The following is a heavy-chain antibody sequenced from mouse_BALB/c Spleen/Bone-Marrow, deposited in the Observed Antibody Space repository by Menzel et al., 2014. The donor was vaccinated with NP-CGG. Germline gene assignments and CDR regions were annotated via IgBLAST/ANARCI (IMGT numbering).Heavy chain of an antibody. D-gene: IGHD2-4*01. V-gene: IGHV1S56*01. CDR3: ARDDYAY. CDR2: IYPGNVNT. CDR1: GYTVTSYY. J-gene: IGHJ3*01. Sequence: QVQLQQSGPELVKPGASVRISCEASGYTVTSYYIHWVKQRPGQGLEWIGWIYPGNVNTKYNEKFKGRATLTADKSSSTAYMQLSSLTSEDSAVYFCARDDYAYWGQGTLVTVSA.